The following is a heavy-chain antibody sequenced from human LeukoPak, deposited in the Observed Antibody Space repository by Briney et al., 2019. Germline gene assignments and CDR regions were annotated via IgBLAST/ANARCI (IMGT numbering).Heavy chain of an antibody. J-gene: IGHJ6*02. D-gene: IGHD7-27*01. CDR2: ISASSSYT. CDR3: ARDGEPRYWGSGYYYGMDV. V-gene: IGHV3-11*05. CDR1: GIPFSDYY. Sequence: GGSLRLSCVVSGIPFSDYYMNWIRLAPGKGLEWISYISASSSYTDYADSVKGRFTISRDNAKNTLSLQMNSLRADDTAVYYCARDGEPRYWGSGYYYGMDVWGQGATVTVSS.